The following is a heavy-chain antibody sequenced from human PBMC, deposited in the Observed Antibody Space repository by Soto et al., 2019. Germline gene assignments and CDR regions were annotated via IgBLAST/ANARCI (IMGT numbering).Heavy chain of an antibody. CDR3: ARTQVRITMVRGVIHRTLSFDY. J-gene: IGHJ4*02. CDR1: GFSLSNARMG. Sequence: QVTLKESGPVLVKPTETLTLTCTVSGFSLSNARMGVSWIRQPPGKALEWLAHIFSNDEKSYSTSLKSRLTISKDTSKSQVVLAMTNMDPVDTATYYCARTQVRITMVRGVIHRTLSFDYWGQGTLVTVSS. CDR2: IFSNDEK. V-gene: IGHV2-26*01. D-gene: IGHD3-10*01.